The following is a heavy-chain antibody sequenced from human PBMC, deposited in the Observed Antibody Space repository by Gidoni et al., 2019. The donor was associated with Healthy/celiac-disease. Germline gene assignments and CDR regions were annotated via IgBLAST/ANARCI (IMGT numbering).Heavy chain of an antibody. CDR3: AKGVTGTRDAFDI. Sequence: EVQLLESGGGFVQPGGSLSLSCAASGLPFSSYAMSWVRQAPGKGLEWVSAISGSGGRTYYADSVKGRFTISRDNSKNTLYLQMNSLRAEDTAVYYCAKGVTGTRDAFDIWGQGTMVTVSS. V-gene: IGHV3-23*01. CDR1: GLPFSSYA. D-gene: IGHD1-7*01. CDR2: ISGSGGRT. J-gene: IGHJ3*02.